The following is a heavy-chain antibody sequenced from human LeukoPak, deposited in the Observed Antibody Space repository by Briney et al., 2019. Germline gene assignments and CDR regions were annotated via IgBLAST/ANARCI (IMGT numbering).Heavy chain of an antibody. D-gene: IGHD3-10*01. V-gene: IGHV4-59*01. CDR3: IDY. Sequence: PSETLSLMCTVTGGSISGYYWTWIRQSPGKGLESIGHIHYSGNTEYNPSLKSRVTMSVNSLTAADTADYYCARGGGARSLGWIDYWGQGILVTVFS. J-gene: IGHJ4*02. CDR1: GGSISGYY. CDR2: IHYSGNT.